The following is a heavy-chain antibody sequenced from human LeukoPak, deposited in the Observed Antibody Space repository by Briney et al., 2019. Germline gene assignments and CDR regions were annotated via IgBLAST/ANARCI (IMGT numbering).Heavy chain of an antibody. CDR2: INPSGGST. Sequence: ASVKVSCKTSEYTFTGYYMHWVRQAPGQGLEWMGIINPSGGSTSYAQKFQGRVTMTTDTSTSTAYMELRSLRSDDTAVYYCARDRWVPGGRSGSVDYWGQGTLVTVYS. CDR3: ARDRWVPGGRSGSVDY. V-gene: IGHV1-46*01. J-gene: IGHJ4*02. CDR1: EYTFTGYY. D-gene: IGHD3-3*01.